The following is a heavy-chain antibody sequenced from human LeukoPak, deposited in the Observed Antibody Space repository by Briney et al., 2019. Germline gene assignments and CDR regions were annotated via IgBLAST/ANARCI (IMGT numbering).Heavy chain of an antibody. J-gene: IGHJ5*02. D-gene: IGHD4-17*01. V-gene: IGHV4-39*07. Sequence: SSETLSLTCTVSGGSISSGSYYWSWIRQPPGKGLEWIGEINHSGSTNYNPSLKSRVTISVDTSKNQFSLKLSSVTAADTAVYYCARRRVTTGWFDPWGQGTLVTVSS. CDR1: GGSISSGSYY. CDR2: INHSGST. CDR3: ARRRVTTGWFDP.